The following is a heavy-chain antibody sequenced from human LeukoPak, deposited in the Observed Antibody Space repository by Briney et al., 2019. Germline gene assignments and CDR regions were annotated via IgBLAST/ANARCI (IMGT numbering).Heavy chain of an antibody. CDR2: IYHSGNT. Sequence: SETLSLTCTVSGYSISTSYYWGWIRQPPGKGLEWIGSIYHSGNTYYNPSLKSRVTISVDTSKNQFSLKLNSVTAADTAVYFCARANYYDNTGYSRGAFDIWGQGTMVIVST. D-gene: IGHD3-22*01. V-gene: IGHV4-38-2*02. J-gene: IGHJ3*02. CDR3: ARANYYDNTGYSRGAFDI. CDR1: GYSISTSYY.